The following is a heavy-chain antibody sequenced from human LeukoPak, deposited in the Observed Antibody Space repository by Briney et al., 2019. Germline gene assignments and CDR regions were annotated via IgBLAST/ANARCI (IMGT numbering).Heavy chain of an antibody. Sequence: SQTLSLTCAISGDSVSNNNAAWNWIRQSPSRGLEWLGRTYLTSKWYDDYAVSVKGQITISPDTSKNQFSLHLNSVTPEDTAVYYCARQFGSVFGYWGQGALVSVSS. CDR3: ARQFGSVFGY. V-gene: IGHV6-1*01. CDR1: GDSVSNNNAA. J-gene: IGHJ4*02. D-gene: IGHD3-10*01. CDR2: TYLTSKWYD.